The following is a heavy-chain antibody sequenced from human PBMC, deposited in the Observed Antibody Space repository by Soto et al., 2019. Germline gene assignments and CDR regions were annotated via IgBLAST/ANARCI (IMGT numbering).Heavy chain of an antibody. J-gene: IGHJ4*02. CDR2: IYYSGRT. Sequence: QVQLQESGPGLVMPSQTLSLTCTVSGGSISSDDYYWSWIRQPQGKGLECIGYIYYSGRTDYNPSLKSRVIISIDTSKNQFSLNLNSVSAADTAVYYCARDRSNSLVYFDYLGPGTLVTVSS. V-gene: IGHV4-30-4*01. CDR3: ARDRSNSLVYFDY. CDR1: GGSISSDDYY. D-gene: IGHD6-6*01.